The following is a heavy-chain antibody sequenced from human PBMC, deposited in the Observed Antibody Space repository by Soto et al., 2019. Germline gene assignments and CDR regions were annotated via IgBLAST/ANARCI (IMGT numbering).Heavy chain of an antibody. V-gene: IGHV4-31*01. Sequence: QVQLQESGPGLLKPAQTLPLTCTVSGGSISSGGYYWSWLRQHTGQGLEWVGYIDDSGNTYHNPSTKSLVPILVDTSKNQFSLKLSSVTAADTAGYYCARAPTSTHGFDIWGQVTMVAVSS. J-gene: IGHJ3*02. D-gene: IGHD4-17*01. CDR3: ARAPTSTHGFDI. CDR2: IDDSGNT. CDR1: GGSISSGGYY.